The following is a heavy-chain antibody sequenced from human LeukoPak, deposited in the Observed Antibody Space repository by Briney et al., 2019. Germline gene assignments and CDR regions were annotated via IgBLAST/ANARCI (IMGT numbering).Heavy chain of an antibody. D-gene: IGHD2-2*01. CDR3: ARGRPYCSSTSCGYYYYYMDV. CDR2: IYYSGST. CDR1: GGSISSYY. V-gene: IGHV4-59*01. Sequence: PSETLSLTCTVSGGSISSYYWSWIRQPPGKGLEWIGYIYYSGSTNYNPSLKSRVTISVDTSKNQFSLKLSSVTAADTAVYYCARGRPYCSSTSCGYYYYYMDVWGKGTTVTVSS. J-gene: IGHJ6*03.